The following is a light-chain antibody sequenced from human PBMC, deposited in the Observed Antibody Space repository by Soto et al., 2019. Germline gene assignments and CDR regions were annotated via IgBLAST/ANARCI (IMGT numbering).Light chain of an antibody. J-gene: IGKJ1*01. Sequence: IQMTQSPSSLSASVEDRVIITCRASQSISNHLNWYQQKPGKAPKLLIYAASTLESGVPSRFSGSGSGTDFTLTISSLQPEDFATYICLQDYNFPWTFGQGTKVDIK. CDR1: QSISNH. V-gene: IGKV1-6*01. CDR3: LQDYNFPWT. CDR2: AAS.